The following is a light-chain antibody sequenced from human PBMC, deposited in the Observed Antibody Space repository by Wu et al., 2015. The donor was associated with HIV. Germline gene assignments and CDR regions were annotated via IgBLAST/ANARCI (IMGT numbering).Light chain of an antibody. V-gene: IGKV3D-15*01. CDR3: QQYNNWPLQT. CDR1: QSVRDN. J-gene: IGKJ1*01. Sequence: EVVMTQSPVTLSVSPGERVTLSCRASQSVRDNLAWYQQKPGQPPRLLIYSASTRAAGIPARFSGSGSGTEFTLTISSMQSEDFAVYYCQQYNNWPLQTFGQGTKVEIK. CDR2: SAS.